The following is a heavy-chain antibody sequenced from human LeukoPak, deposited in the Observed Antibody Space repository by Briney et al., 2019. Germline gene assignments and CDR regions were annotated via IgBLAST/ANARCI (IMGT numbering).Heavy chain of an antibody. V-gene: IGHV3-7*02. D-gene: IGHD1-26*01. Sequence: PGGSLRVSCAASGFTFSTFWMSWVRQAPGKGLEGVANIKYEGSDKCYVDSVKGRFTISRDNAKNALYLQMYSLRVEETAVYYCASAFSVDYWGQGTLVTVSS. CDR3: ASAFSVDY. CDR2: IKYEGSDK. CDR1: GFTFSTFW. J-gene: IGHJ4*02.